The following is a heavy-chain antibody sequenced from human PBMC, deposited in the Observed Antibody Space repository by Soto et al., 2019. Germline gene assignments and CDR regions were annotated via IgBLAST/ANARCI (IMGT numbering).Heavy chain of an antibody. D-gene: IGHD6-13*01. J-gene: IGHJ4*02. Sequence: PSETLSLTCTVSGGSISSSSYYWGWILHPPGKGLEWIGSIYYSGSTYYNPSLKSRVTISVDTSKNQFSLKLGSVTAADTAVYYCAIDPGYSSSWGPAGFDYWGQGTLVTVSS. CDR2: IYYSGST. CDR3: AIDPGYSSSWGPAGFDY. CDR1: GGSISSSSYY. V-gene: IGHV4-39*02.